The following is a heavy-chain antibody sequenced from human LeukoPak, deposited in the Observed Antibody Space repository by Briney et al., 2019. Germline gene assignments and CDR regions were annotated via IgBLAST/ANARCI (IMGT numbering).Heavy chain of an antibody. CDR3: ARDPYSGGYGDYYYYYMDV. J-gene: IGHJ6*03. D-gene: IGHD1-26*01. CDR2: ITSSSSYI. V-gene: IGHV3-21*01. Sequence: GGSLRLSCAVSGFTFSVYGMSWVRQAPGKGLEWVSAITSSSSYIYYADSVKGRFTTSRDNAKNSLYLQINSLRAEDTAVYYCARDPYSGGYGDYYYYYMDVWGKGTTVTISS. CDR1: GFTFSVYG.